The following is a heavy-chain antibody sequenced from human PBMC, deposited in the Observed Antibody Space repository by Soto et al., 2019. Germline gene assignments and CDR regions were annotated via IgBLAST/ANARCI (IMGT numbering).Heavy chain of an antibody. Sequence: PSETLFLTCAVYGGSFSGYYWSWIRQPPGKGLEWIGEINHSGSTNYNPSLKSRVTISVDTSKNQFSLKLSSVTAADTAVYYCARGASGRIVVVPAAKRDNWFDPWGQGTLVTVSS. D-gene: IGHD2-2*01. J-gene: IGHJ5*02. V-gene: IGHV4-34*01. CDR1: GGSFSGYY. CDR2: INHSGST. CDR3: ARGASGRIVVVPAAKRDNWFDP.